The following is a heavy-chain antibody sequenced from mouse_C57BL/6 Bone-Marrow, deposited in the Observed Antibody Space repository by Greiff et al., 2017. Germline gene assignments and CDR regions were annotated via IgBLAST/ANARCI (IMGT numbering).Heavy chain of an antibody. V-gene: IGHV1-81*01. CDR2: IYPRSGNT. CDR1: GYTFTGYG. Sequence: VQLQQSGPELARPGASVKLSCKASGYTFTGYGISWVKQRTGQGLEWIGEIYPRSGNTYYNEKFKGKATLTADKSSSTAYMELRRLTSEDSAVYFGGSHWSYWCFAVWGTGTTVTVS. D-gene: IGHD4-1*01. CDR3: GSHWSYWCFAV. J-gene: IGHJ1*03.